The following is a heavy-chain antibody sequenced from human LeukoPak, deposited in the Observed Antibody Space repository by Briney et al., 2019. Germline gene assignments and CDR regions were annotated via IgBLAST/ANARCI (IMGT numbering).Heavy chain of an antibody. CDR3: ARDRDYYDSSGYFDY. D-gene: IGHD3-22*01. V-gene: IGHV4-38-2*02. Sequence: SETLSLTCTVSGYSISSGYYWGWIRQPPGKGLEWIGSIYHSGSTYYNPSLKSRVTISVDTSKNQFSLKLSSVTAADTAVYYCARDRDYYDSSGYFDYWGQGTLVTVSS. CDR2: IYHSGST. CDR1: GYSISSGYY. J-gene: IGHJ4*02.